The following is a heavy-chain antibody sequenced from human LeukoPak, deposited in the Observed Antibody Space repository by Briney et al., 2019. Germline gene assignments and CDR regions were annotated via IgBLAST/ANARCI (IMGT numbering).Heavy chain of an antibody. CDR3: ARHLPGSSGTTIDY. V-gene: IGHV4-34*01. CDR1: GGSFSGYY. D-gene: IGHD3-22*01. Sequence: SETLSLTCAVYGGSFSGYYWSWIRQPPGKGLEWIGEINHSGSTNYNPSLKSRVTISVDTSKNQFSLKLSSVTAADTAVYYCARHLPGSSGTTIDYWGQGTLVTVSS. CDR2: INHSGST. J-gene: IGHJ4*02.